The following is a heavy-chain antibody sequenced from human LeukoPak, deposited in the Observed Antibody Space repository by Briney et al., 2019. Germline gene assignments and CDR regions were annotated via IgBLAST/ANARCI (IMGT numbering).Heavy chain of an antibody. Sequence: PGGSLRLSCAASGFTLSIYGMFWVRQAPGKGVEGVASRRYDGSDKYYADSVKGRFTISRDNSKNTLYLQMNSLRAEDTAVYYCARDSSSWYSVYYFDYGGQGTLVTVSS. V-gene: IGHV3-30*02. J-gene: IGHJ4*02. CDR1: GFTLSIYG. D-gene: IGHD6-13*01. CDR3: ARDSSSWYSVYYFDY. CDR2: RRYDGSDK.